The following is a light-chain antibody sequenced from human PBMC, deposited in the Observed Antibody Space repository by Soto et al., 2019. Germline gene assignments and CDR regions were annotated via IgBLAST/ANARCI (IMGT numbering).Light chain of an antibody. CDR2: AAS. J-gene: IGKJ2*01. V-gene: IGKV1-12*01. CDR1: QGISSW. CDR3: QQANGAPP. Sequence: DIQMTQSPSSMSASVGDRVTITCRASQGISSWLAWYQQKPGKAPKLLIYAASSLQTQVPSRFSGSGSGTDFTLTISRPQPEDLATYDCQQANGAPPFGQGTKLEI.